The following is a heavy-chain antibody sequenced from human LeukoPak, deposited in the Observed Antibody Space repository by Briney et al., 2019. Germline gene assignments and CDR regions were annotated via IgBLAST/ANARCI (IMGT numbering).Heavy chain of an antibody. J-gene: IGHJ6*03. CDR2: ISGSGGST. CDR3: AKAPRITMIVVVITPYYMDV. CDR1: GFTFSSYA. V-gene: IGHV3-23*01. D-gene: IGHD3-22*01. Sequence: GGSLRLSCAASGFTFSSYAMSWVRQAPGKGLEWVSAISGSGGSTYYADSVKGRFTISRDNSKNTLYLQMNSLRAEDTAVYYCAKAPRITMIVVVITPYYMDVWGKGTTVAVSS.